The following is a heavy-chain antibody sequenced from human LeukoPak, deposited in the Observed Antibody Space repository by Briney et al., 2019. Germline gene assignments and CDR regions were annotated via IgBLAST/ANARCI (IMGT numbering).Heavy chain of an antibody. Sequence: PSETLSLTCTVSGYSISSGYYWGWVRQPPGKGLEWIGTVYHSGSTYYNPSLRSRVTISVEASKNQFSLKVRSMTAADTAVYYCARVPGVYYDRLTGYGSGWFDPWGQGTLVTVSS. V-gene: IGHV4-38-2*02. J-gene: IGHJ5*02. CDR1: GYSISSGYY. CDR2: VYHSGST. CDR3: ARVPGVYYDRLTGYGSGWFDP. D-gene: IGHD3-9*01.